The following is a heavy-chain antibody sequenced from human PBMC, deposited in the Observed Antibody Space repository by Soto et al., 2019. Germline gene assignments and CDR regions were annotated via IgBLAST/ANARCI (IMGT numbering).Heavy chain of an antibody. D-gene: IGHD3-3*01. CDR3: ARVVWSRGSFDF. V-gene: IGHV3-48*02. J-gene: IGHJ4*02. Sequence: GGSLRLSCAASGFTFSSYNMNWVRQAPGKGLEWVSHISSSGTTIHYADSVKGRFTISRDNAKNSVFLQMNSLRDEDTAVYYCARVVWSRGSFDFWGQGTLVTVSS. CDR1: GFTFSSYN. CDR2: ISSSGTTI.